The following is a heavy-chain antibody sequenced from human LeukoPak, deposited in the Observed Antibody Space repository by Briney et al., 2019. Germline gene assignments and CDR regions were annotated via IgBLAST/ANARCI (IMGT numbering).Heavy chain of an antibody. CDR3: ATGLSEAPYYYYYGMDV. CDR1: GYTLTELS. Sequence: GASLKVSCKVSGYTLTELSMHWVRQAPGKGLEWMGGFDPEDGETIYAQKFQGRVTMTEDTSTDTAYMELSSLRSEDTAVYYCATGLSEAPYYYYYGMDVWGQGTTVTVS. J-gene: IGHJ6*02. CDR2: FDPEDGET. D-gene: IGHD2-21*01. V-gene: IGHV1-24*01.